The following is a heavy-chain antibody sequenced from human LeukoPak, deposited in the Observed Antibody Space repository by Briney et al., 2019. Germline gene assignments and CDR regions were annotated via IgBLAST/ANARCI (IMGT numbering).Heavy chain of an antibody. CDR3: ARTIVGASYSPYFDY. J-gene: IGHJ4*02. D-gene: IGHD1-26*01. V-gene: IGHV4-4*07. CDR1: GGSISSYY. Sequence: SETLSLTCTVSGGSISSYYWSWIRQPAGKGLEWIGRIYTSGSTNYNPSLKSRVTMSVDTSKNQFSLKLSSVTAADTALYYCARTIVGASYSPYFDYWGQGTLVTVSS. CDR2: IYTSGST.